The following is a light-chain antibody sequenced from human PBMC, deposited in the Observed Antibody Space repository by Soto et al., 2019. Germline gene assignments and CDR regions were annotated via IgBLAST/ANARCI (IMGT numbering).Light chain of an antibody. CDR3: QQSSSTPLT. J-gene: IGKJ4*01. CDR2: SAS. V-gene: IGKV1-39*01. CDR1: ETISHY. Sequence: IHMTQSPSALSASVGDRFSVSCQASETISHYLNWYQQKPGKAPKLLIYSASKLQSGVPARFSGSGSGTDFTLTITSLQSEDFATYYCQQSSSTPLTFGGGTKVDI.